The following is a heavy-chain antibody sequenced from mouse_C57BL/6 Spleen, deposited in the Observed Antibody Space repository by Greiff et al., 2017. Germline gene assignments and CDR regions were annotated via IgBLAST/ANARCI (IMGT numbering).Heavy chain of an antibody. CDR2: IYPGDGDT. V-gene: IGHV1-80*01. CDR3: ARSGYGGMDY. D-gene: IGHD3-2*02. Sequence: VKLQESGAELVKPGASVKISCKASGYAFSSYWMNWVKQRPGKGLEWIGQIYPGDGDTNYNGKFKGKATLTADKSSSTAYMQLSSLTSEDSAVYFCARSGYGGMDYWGQGTSVTVSS. CDR1: GYAFSSYW. J-gene: IGHJ4*01.